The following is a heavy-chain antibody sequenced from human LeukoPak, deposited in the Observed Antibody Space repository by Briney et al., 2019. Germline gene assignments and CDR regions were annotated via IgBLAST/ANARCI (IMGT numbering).Heavy chain of an antibody. V-gene: IGHV1-18*01. CDR1: GYTFHNYG. Sequence: ASGKVSCKASGYTFHNYGISWVRQAPGQGLEWMGWISPYSGNTYYTERLQGRVTMTTDTSTTTAFMELRSLRSDDTAVYYCARTSGVSAAGSPYYFDYWGQGTLVTVSS. CDR2: ISPYSGNT. J-gene: IGHJ4*02. D-gene: IGHD6-13*01. CDR3: ARTSGVSAAGSPYYFDY.